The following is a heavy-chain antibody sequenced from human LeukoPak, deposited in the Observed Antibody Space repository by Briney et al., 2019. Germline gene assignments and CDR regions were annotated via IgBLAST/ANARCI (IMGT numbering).Heavy chain of an antibody. V-gene: IGHV3-21*01. CDR2: ISSSISYI. CDR1: GFTFSSYS. Sequence: GGSLRLSCAASGFTFSSYSMSWVRQAPGKGLEWVSSISSSISYIYYADSVKGRFTISRDNAKNSLYLQMNSLRAEDTAVYYCARSGGSFYDYWGQGTLVTVSS. J-gene: IGHJ4*02. CDR3: ARSGGSFYDY. D-gene: IGHD2-15*01.